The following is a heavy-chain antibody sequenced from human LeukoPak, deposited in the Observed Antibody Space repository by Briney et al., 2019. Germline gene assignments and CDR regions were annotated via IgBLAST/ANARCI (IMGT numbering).Heavy chain of an antibody. V-gene: IGHV3-15*01. CDR2: IKSKAGGGAR. CDR3: STGTSLVY. J-gene: IGHJ4*02. Sequence: PGGSLRLSCAASGFTFRNVWMNWVRQAPGKGLEWVGRIKSKAGGGARDYAAAVIGRFTISRNNSESIVSLQMNSLKTEDTALYYCSTGTSLVYWGQGTLVTVSS. CDR1: GFTFRNVW.